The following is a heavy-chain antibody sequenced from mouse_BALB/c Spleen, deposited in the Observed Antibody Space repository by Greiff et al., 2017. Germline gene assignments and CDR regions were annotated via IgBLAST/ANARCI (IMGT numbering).Heavy chain of an antibody. J-gene: IGHJ3*01. Sequence: EVKLLESGPGLVKPSQSLSLTCSVTGYSITSGYYWNWIRQFPGNKLEWMGYISYDGSNNYNPSLKNRISITRDTSKNQFFLKLNSVTTEDTATYYCARDLNWDGDWFAYWGQGTLVTVSA. CDR3: ARDLNWDGDWFAY. CDR2: ISYDGSN. D-gene: IGHD4-1*01. V-gene: IGHV3-6*02. CDR1: GYSITSGYY.